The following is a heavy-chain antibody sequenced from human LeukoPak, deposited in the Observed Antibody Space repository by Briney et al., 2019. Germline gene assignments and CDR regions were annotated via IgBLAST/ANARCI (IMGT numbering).Heavy chain of an antibody. D-gene: IGHD3-10*01. CDR3: ARRSQKPRWFGEVMGLEYYMDV. V-gene: IGHV1-69*05. CDR2: IIPIFGTA. J-gene: IGHJ6*03. Sequence: SVKVSCKASGGTFSSYAISWVRQAPRQGLEWMGGIIPIFGTANYAQKFQGRVTITTDESTSTAYMELSSLRSEDTAVYYCARRSQKPRWFGEVMGLEYYMDVWGKGTTVTVSS. CDR1: GGTFSSYA.